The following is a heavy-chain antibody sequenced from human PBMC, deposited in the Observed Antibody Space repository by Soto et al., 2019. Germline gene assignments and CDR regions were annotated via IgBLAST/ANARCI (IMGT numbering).Heavy chain of an antibody. CDR3: AGEPKMILTGYYRVRGPDY. D-gene: IGHD3-9*01. CDR2: ISSSSSYI. CDR1: GFTFRSYS. V-gene: IGHV3-21*01. J-gene: IGHJ4*02. Sequence: GGSLKLSCAASGFTFRSYSMNWVRQAPGKGLEWVSSISSSSSYIYYADSVKGRFTISRDNAKNSLYLQMNSLRAEDTAVYYCAGEPKMILTGYYRVRGPDYWGQGTLVTVSS.